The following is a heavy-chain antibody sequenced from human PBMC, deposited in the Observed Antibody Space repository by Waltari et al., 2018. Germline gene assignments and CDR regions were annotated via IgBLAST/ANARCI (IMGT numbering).Heavy chain of an antibody. CDR3: TRQGDY. CDR2: IRSKANSYAT. J-gene: IGHJ4*02. CDR1: GFTFSGSA. V-gene: IGHV3-73*01. Sequence: EVQLVESGGGLVQPGGSLKLSGAASGFTFSGSAMHWVRKASGKGLEWVGRIRSKANSYATAYAASVKGRFTISRDDSKNTAYLQMNSLKTEDTAVYYCTRQGDYWGQGTLVTVSS.